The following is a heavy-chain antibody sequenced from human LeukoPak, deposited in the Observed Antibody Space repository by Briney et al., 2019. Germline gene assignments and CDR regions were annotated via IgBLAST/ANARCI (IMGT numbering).Heavy chain of an antibody. CDR2: IRSKANSYAT. CDR1: GFTFSGSA. D-gene: IGHD5-18*01. CDR3: TGMWIQLWLSSEAFDI. Sequence: GGSRRLSCAASGFTFSGSAMHWVRQASGKGLEWVGRIRSKANSYATAYAASVKGRFTISRDDSKNTAYLQMNSLKTEDTAVYYCTGMWIQLWLSSEAFDIWGQGTMVTVSS. J-gene: IGHJ3*02. V-gene: IGHV3-73*01.